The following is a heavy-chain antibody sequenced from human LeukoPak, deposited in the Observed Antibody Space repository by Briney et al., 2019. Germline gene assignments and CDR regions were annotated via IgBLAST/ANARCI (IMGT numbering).Heavy chain of an antibody. Sequence: SVKVSCKASGGTFSSYAIGWVRQAPGQGLEWMGGIIPIFGTANYAQKFQGRVTITADKSTSTAYMELSSLRSEDTAVYYCARVSYYGSGSYYNEDYWGQGTLVAVSS. CDR1: GGTFSSYA. CDR3: ARVSYYGSGSYYNEDY. CDR2: IIPIFGTA. D-gene: IGHD3-10*01. V-gene: IGHV1-69*06. J-gene: IGHJ4*02.